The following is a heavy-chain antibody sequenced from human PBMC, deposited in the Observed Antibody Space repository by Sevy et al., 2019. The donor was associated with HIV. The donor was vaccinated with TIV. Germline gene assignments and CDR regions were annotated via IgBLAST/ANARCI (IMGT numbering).Heavy chain of an antibody. CDR2: TYYRSKWYN. CDR3: ARDGPQKYDFWGGYSFGGFDY. V-gene: IGHV6-1*01. Sequence: SQTLSLTCAISGDSVSSNSAAWNWIRQSPSRGLEWLGRTYYRSKWYNDYAVSVKSRITINPDTSKNQFSLQPNSVHPEDTAVYYCARDGPQKYDFWGGYSFGGFDYWGQGTLVTVSS. J-gene: IGHJ4*02. D-gene: IGHD3-3*01. CDR1: GDSVSSNSAA.